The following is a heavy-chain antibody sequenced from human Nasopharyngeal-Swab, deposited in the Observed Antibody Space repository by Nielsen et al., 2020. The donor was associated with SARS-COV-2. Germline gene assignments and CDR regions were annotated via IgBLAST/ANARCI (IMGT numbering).Heavy chain of an antibody. Sequence: GGSLRLSCAASGFTFSSYWMSWVRQAPGKGLEWVANIKQDGSEKYYVDSVKGRFTISRDNAKNSLYLQMNSLRAEDTAVYYCARDKSGLLWFGELSPWGQGTLVTVSS. CDR1: GFTFSSYW. V-gene: IGHV3-7*01. D-gene: IGHD3-10*01. CDR2: IKQDGSEK. J-gene: IGHJ5*02. CDR3: ARDKSGLLWFGELSP.